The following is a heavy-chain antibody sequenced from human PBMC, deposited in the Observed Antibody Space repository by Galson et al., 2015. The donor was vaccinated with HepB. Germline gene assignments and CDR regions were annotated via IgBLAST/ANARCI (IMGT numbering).Heavy chain of an antibody. D-gene: IGHD3-16*01. CDR2: INPNSGGT. V-gene: IGHV1-2*06. Sequence: SVKVSCKASGGTFSSYAFSWVRQGPGQGLDWLGRINPNSGGTIYSQKFQGRVTMTGDTSISTAYMELTSLTSDDTAIYFCARALAWGTKALDIWGQGTRLTVSS. CDR3: ARALAWGTKALDI. J-gene: IGHJ3*02. CDR1: GGTFSSYA.